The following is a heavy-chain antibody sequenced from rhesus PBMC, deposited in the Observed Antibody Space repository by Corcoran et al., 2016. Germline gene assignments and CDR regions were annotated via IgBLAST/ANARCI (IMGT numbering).Heavy chain of an antibody. CDR2: SSGSGGST. Sequence: QLQLQESGPGLAKPSETLSLTCAVSGGSVSSSNWWSWIRQPPGEGLEWIGRSSGSGGSTSYNPSLTSRVTISTDTSKNQFSLKVSSVTAADTAVYYCARIPYGSSCFDYWGQGVLVTVSS. V-gene: IGHV4-57*01. J-gene: IGHJ4*01. D-gene: IGHD4-29*01. CDR3: ARIPYGSSCFDY. CDR1: GGSVSSSNW.